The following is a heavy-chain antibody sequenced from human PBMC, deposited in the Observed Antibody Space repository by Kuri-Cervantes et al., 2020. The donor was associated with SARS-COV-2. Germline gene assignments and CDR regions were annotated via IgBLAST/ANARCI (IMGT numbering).Heavy chain of an antibody. D-gene: IGHD1-26*01. CDR3: ATTRGGGYDSYYYYGMDV. CDR1: GFTFSSYA. CDR2: ISGSGGST. V-gene: IGHV3-23*01. Sequence: GGSLRLSCAASGFTFSSYAMSWVRQAPGKGLEWVSAISGSGGSTYYADSVKGRFTISRDNSKNTLYLQMNSLRAEDTAVYYCATTRGGGYDSYYYYGMDVWGQGTTVTVSS. J-gene: IGHJ6*02.